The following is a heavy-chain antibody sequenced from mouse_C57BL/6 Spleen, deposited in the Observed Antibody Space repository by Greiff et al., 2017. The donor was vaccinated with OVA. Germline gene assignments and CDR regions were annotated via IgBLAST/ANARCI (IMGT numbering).Heavy chain of an antibody. CDR2: INPNNGGT. CDR3: ARGRLRDYDYDHWYFDV. Sequence: EVQLQQSGPELVKPGASVKIPCKASGYTFTDYNMDWVKQSHGKSLEWIGDINPNNGGTIYNQKFKGKATLTVDKSSSTAYMELRSLTSEDTAVYYCARGRLRDYDYDHWYFDVWGTGTTVTVSS. CDR1: GYTFTDYN. J-gene: IGHJ1*03. V-gene: IGHV1-18*01. D-gene: IGHD2-4*01.